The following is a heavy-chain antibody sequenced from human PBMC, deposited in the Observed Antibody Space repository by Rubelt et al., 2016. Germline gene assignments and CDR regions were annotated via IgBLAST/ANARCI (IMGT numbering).Heavy chain of an antibody. D-gene: IGHD5-12*01. Sequence: QVQLQESGPGLVQSSGTLSLRCHVSGADVTSDTYFWGWVRQAPGKGLEWIGSILYRGTTTVYYSPSLGSRVSLSLDTSGNQVSLTLRSVTAADTAVYYCAREGGSGYDSGFDIWGQGTMVTVSS. CDR3: AREGGSGYDSGFDI. V-gene: IGHV4-39*02. CDR1: GADVTSDTYF. CDR2: ILYRGTTTV. J-gene: IGHJ3*02.